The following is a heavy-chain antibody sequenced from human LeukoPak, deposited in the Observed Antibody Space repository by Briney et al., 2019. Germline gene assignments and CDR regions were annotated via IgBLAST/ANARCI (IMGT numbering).Heavy chain of an antibody. J-gene: IGHJ4*02. CDR2: INPNSGGT. CDR3: ARSLRALSGYQLY. Sequence: GASVKVSCKASGYTFTGYYMHWVRQAPGQGLEWLGWINPNSGGTNYAQKFQGRVTMTRDTSISTAYMELSRLRSDDTAVYYCARSLRALSGYQLYWGQGTLVTVSS. CDR1: GYTFTGYY. D-gene: IGHD3-22*01. V-gene: IGHV1-2*02.